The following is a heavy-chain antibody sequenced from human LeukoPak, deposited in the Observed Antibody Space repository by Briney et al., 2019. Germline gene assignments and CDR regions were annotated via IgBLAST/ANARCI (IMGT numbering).Heavy chain of an antibody. D-gene: IGHD3-3*01. J-gene: IGHJ3*02. CDR2: KYSSESS. V-gene: IGHV4-4*07. Sequence: SETLSLTCTVSGGSTSSYYWTWVRQPAGKGLEWIGRKYSSESSNYNPSLKSRVTMSLDTSKNQFSLKLSSVTAADTAVYYCARGSRYYDFWSGYYSEAFDIWGQGTMVTVSS. CDR1: GGSTSSYY. CDR3: ARGSRYYDFWSGYYSEAFDI.